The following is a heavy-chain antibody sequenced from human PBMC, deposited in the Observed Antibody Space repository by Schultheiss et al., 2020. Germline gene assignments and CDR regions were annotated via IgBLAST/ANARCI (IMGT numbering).Heavy chain of an antibody. Sequence: GGSLRLSCAASGFTFSSYAMSWVRQAPGKGLEWVSAISGSGGTIYYADSVKGRFTISRDNSKNTYLQMNSLRAEDTAVYYCAKVTQQWRGGQYYFDYWGQGTLVTGSS. CDR3: AKVTQQWRGGQYYFDY. D-gene: IGHD6-19*01. J-gene: IGHJ4*02. CDR1: GFTFSSYA. V-gene: IGHV3-23*01. CDR2: ISGSGGTI.